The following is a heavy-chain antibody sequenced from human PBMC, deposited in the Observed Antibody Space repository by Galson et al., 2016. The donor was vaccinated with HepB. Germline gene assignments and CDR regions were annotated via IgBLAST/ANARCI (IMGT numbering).Heavy chain of an antibody. V-gene: IGHV1-18*01. J-gene: IGHJ6*02. CDR2: ISPGNDNT. Sequence: SVKVSCKASGYTFSTYIIYWVRQAPGQGPEWMGTISPGNDNTHYAQKFQGRVTMTTDTSTTTAHMDLRGLRSDDTAVYYCARDRRRRASAGKTYYHYGLDVWGQGTSVTVYS. D-gene: IGHD3-10*01. CDR1: GYTFSTYI. CDR3: ARDRRRRASAGKTYYHYGLDV.